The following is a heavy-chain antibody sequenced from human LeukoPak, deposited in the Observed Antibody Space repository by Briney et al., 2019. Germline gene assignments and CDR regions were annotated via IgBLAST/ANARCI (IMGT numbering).Heavy chain of an antibody. CDR3: AREAKQWLVRGYFQQ. D-gene: IGHD6-19*01. CDR2: IYYSGST. CDR1: GGSISSSSYY. V-gene: IGHV4-39*07. Sequence: SETLSLTCTVSGGSISSSSYYWGWIRQPPGKGLEWIGSIYYSGSTYYNPSLKSRVTISVDTSKNQFSLKLSSVTAADTAVYYCAREAKQWLVRGYFQQWGQGTLVTVSS. J-gene: IGHJ1*01.